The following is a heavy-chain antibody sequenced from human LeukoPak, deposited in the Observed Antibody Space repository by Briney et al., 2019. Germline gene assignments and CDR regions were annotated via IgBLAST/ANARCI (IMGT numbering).Heavy chain of an antibody. CDR3: AKARMKVVATTFDY. J-gene: IGHJ4*02. CDR1: GFTFSSYA. Sequence: PGGSLRLSCAASGFTFSSYAMSWVRQAPGKGLEWVSAISGSGGSTYYADSVKGRFTISRDNPKNTLYLQMNSLRAEDTAVYYCAKARMKVVATTFDYWGQGTLDTVSS. D-gene: IGHD5-12*01. V-gene: IGHV3-23*01. CDR2: ISGSGGST.